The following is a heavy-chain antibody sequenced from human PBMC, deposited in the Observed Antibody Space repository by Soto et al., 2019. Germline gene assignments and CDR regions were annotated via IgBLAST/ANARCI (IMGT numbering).Heavy chain of an antibody. Sequence: GGSLRLSCAASGFTFSSYSMNWVRQAPGKGLEWVSYISSSSSTIYYADSVKGRFTISRDNAKNSLYLQMNSLRDEDTAVYYCAGYSSSWYSIYYYYGMDVWGQGTTVTVSS. CDR3: AGYSSSWYSIYYYYGMDV. CDR2: ISSSSSTI. J-gene: IGHJ6*02. D-gene: IGHD6-13*01. V-gene: IGHV3-48*02. CDR1: GFTFSSYS.